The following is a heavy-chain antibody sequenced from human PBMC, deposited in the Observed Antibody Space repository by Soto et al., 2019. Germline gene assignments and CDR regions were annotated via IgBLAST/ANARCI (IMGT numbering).Heavy chain of an antibody. CDR2: IWYDGSNK. CDR3: ARGVGGYDAFDI. J-gene: IGHJ3*02. Sequence: GGSLRLSCAAAGFPFSSYGMHWVRQAPGKGLEWVAVIWYDGSNKYYADSVKGRFTISRDNSKNTLYLQMNSLRAEDTAVYYCARGVGGYDAFDIWGQGTMVTVSS. V-gene: IGHV3-33*01. CDR1: GFPFSSYG. D-gene: IGHD1-26*01.